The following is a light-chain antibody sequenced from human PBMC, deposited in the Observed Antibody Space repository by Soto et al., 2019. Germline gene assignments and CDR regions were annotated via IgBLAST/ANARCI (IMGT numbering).Light chain of an antibody. Sequence: EIVLTQSPATLSLSPGETATLSCRASQSINSYLAWYQQKTGQAPRLLIYDAYHRATGIPARFSGSGSGTDFTLIISSLEPEDFAVYYCHHRSNWFTFGQGTKVEIK. CDR2: DAY. V-gene: IGKV3-11*01. J-gene: IGKJ1*01. CDR3: HHRSNWFT. CDR1: QSINSY.